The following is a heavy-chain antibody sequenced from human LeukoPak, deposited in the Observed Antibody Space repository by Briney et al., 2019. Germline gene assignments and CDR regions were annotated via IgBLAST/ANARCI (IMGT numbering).Heavy chain of an antibody. J-gene: IGHJ5*02. CDR3: ARATGGGWYNWFDP. CDR2: INPSGGST. CDR1: GYTFTSYY. D-gene: IGHD6-19*01. Sequence: ASVKVSCKASGYTFTSYYMHWVRQAPGQGLEWMGIINPSGGSTSYAQKFQGRVTMTRDTSISTAYMELSRLRSDDTAVYYCARATGGGWYNWFDPWGQGTLVTVSS. V-gene: IGHV1-46*01.